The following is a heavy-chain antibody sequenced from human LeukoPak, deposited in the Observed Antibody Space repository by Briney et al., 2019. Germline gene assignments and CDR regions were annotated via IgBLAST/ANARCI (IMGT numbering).Heavy chain of an antibody. CDR2: IYYSGST. Sequence: KPSETLSLTCTVSGGSITSSSYYWGWIRQPPGKGLEWIGYIYYSGSTYYNPSLKSRVTISVDTSKNQFSLKLSSVTAADTAVYYCARKSIGEMATIFDYWGQGTLVTVSS. V-gene: IGHV4-39*01. CDR3: ARKSIGEMATIFDY. D-gene: IGHD5-24*01. CDR1: GGSITSSSYY. J-gene: IGHJ4*02.